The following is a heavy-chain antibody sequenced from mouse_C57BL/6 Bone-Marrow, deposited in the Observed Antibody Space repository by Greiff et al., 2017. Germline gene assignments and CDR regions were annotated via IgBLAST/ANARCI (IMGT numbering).Heavy chain of an antibody. V-gene: IGHV5-6*01. CDR2: ISSGGSYT. CDR3: SRNYYAMDY. CDR1: GFTFSSYG. J-gene: IGHJ4*01. Sequence: DVQLQESGGDLVKPGGSLKLSCAASGFTFSSYGMSWVRQTPDKRLEWVATISSGGSYTYYPDSVKGRFTISRDNAKNTLYLQMSRLTSEDTAMYYCSRNYYAMDYWGQGTSVTVSS.